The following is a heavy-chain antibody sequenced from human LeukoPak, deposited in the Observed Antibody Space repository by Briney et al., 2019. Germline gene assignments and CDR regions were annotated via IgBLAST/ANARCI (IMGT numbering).Heavy chain of an antibody. Sequence: GASVKVSCKASGGTFSSYAISWVRQAPGQGLEWMGWISAYNGNTNYAQKLQGRVTMTTDTSTSTAYMELRSLRSDDTAVYYCAVMGSGYSGSWYEFHYYYGMDVWGQGTTVTVSS. V-gene: IGHV1-18*01. J-gene: IGHJ6*02. D-gene: IGHD6-13*01. CDR2: ISAYNGNT. CDR3: AVMGSGYSGSWYEFHYYYGMDV. CDR1: GGTFSSYA.